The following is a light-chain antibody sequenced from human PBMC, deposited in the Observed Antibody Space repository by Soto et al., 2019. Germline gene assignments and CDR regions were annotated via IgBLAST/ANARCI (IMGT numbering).Light chain of an antibody. Sequence: QSALTQPASVSGSPGQSITISCTGTNSDIGSYNYVSWYQQHPGKAPKLIIYAVRDRPSGVSSRFSGSKSGNTASLTISGLQAVDEADYYCTSYTTSGTLFGTGTKLTVL. J-gene: IGLJ1*01. CDR3: TSYTTSGTL. V-gene: IGLV2-14*01. CDR1: NSDIGSYNY. CDR2: AVR.